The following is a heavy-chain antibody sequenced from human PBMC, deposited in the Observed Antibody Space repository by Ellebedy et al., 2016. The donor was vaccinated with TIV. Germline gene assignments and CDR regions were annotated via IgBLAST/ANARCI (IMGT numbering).Heavy chain of an antibody. CDR1: GGSVSDDIYY. CDR3: ARPVGFGGVINYFDS. Sequence: SETLSLTXSVSGGSVSDDIYYWSWIRQAPGKGLEWIAHIYNNGKTNYNAALKSRVTISTDTSTNQVSLRLTSVTAADTAVYYCARPVGFGGVINYFDSWGQGILVTVSS. V-gene: IGHV4-61*01. D-gene: IGHD3-16*01. CDR2: IYNNGKT. J-gene: IGHJ4*02.